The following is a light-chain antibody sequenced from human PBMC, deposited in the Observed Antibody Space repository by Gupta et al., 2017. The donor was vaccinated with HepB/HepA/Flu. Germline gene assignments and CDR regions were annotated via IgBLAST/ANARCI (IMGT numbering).Light chain of an antibody. V-gene: IGLV1-40*01. J-gene: IGLJ3*02. CDR2: GNS. CDR1: SSNSGAGYD. CDR3: QYYDSILSCTNWV. Sequence: QSVLTQPPAVSGAPGPRVTITCTGSSSNSGAGYDVHWSQQLPGTAPKLLIYGNSNRPQGVTVRFAGSTSGTSASMAITGLQAEDEADYYCQYYDSILSCTNWVFGGGTKLTVL.